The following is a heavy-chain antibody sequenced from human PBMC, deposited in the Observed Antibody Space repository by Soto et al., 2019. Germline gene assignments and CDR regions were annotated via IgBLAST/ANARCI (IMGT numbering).Heavy chain of an antibody. J-gene: IGHJ6*02. CDR1: GDSVSSNSAA. CDR3: ARRAGTTHYGMDV. CDR2: TYYRSKWYN. Sequence: QALSLTFAISGDSVSSNSAACNLIRHSPSRGLEWLGRTYYRSKWYNDYAVSVKSRITINPDTSKNQLSLQLNSVTPEDTAVYYCARRAGTTHYGMDVWGQGTTVTVSS. V-gene: IGHV6-1*01. D-gene: IGHD1-7*01.